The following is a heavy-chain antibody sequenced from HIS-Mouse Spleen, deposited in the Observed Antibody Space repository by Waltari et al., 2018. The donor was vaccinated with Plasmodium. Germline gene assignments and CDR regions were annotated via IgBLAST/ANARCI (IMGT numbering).Heavy chain of an antibody. CDR1: GGSFSGYY. CDR2: INHSGST. J-gene: IGHJ4*02. V-gene: IGHV4-34*01. D-gene: IGHD2-15*01. Sequence: QVQLQQWGAGLLKPSETLSPTCAAYGGSFSGYYWSWIRQPPGKGLEWIGEINHSGSTNYNPSLKSRVPISVDTSKIQFSLKLSSVTAADTAVYYCARLVVVASKDSYWGQGTLVTVSS. CDR3: ARLVVVASKDSY.